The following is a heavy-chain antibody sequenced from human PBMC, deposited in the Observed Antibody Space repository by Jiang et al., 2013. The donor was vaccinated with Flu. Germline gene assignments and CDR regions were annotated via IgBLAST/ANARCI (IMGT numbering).Heavy chain of an antibody. CDR3: ARDFGNYYFDSSGYRGRFDP. J-gene: IGHJ5*02. CDR2: IYHSGIT. Sequence: GLVKPSETLSLTCAVSGYSISSGYYWGWIRQPPGKRLEWIGSIYHSGITYYNPSLKSRVTISEDTSKNQFSLKLSSVTAADTAVYYCARDFGNYYFDSSGYRGRFDPWGQGTLVTVSS. V-gene: IGHV4-38-2*02. D-gene: IGHD3-22*01. CDR1: GYSISSGYY.